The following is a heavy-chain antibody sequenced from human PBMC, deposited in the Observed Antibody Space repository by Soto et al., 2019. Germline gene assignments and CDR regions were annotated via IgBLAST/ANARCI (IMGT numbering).Heavy chain of an antibody. V-gene: IGHV3-30*18. CDR1: GFTFKNYG. Sequence: QVQLVESGGGVVQPGRSLRLSCAVSGFTFKNYGMHWVRQAPGKGLEWVAVIVYDGSYKYYADSVQGRFTISRDNSKNTLYMQMHSLRAEDTAVYYCAKDAYYYDSGGDFEGGYFDYWGQGTLVTVSS. CDR2: IVYDGSYK. J-gene: IGHJ4*02. CDR3: AKDAYYYDSGGDFEGGYFDY. D-gene: IGHD3-22*01.